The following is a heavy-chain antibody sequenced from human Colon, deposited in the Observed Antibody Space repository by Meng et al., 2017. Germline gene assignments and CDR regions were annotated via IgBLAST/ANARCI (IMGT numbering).Heavy chain of an antibody. V-gene: IGHV3-74*01. D-gene: IGHD3-9*01. CDR1: GFTFSSHW. CDR3: ANDRLNH. J-gene: IGHJ1*01. Sequence: GQVVESGGGLVQPGGSLRLSCAASGFTFSSHWMHWVRQAPGKGLVWVSSVSADGSSTNYADSVKGRFSISRDNAKDTVFLQMNSLRGEDTAVYYCANDRLNHWGQGTLVTVSS. CDR2: VSADGSST.